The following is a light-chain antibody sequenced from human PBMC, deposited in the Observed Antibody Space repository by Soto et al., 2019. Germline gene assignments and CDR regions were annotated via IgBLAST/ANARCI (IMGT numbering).Light chain of an antibody. CDR3: MQALNVPLT. J-gene: IGKJ4*01. CDR1: QSLLHSKGNNY. CDR2: FAS. Sequence: DVVMTQSPLSLVVTPGEPASISCRSSQSLLHSKGNNYLDWYLQKPGQSPQLLIYFASNRASGVXXRXXGSAXXXXXXXXXXXXEAEDVGVYYCMQALNVPLTFGGGTKVEIK. V-gene: IGKV2-28*01.